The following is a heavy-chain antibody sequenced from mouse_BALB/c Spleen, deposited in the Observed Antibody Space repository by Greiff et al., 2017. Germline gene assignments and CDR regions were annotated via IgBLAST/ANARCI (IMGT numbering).Heavy chain of an antibody. CDR1: GFTFSDYG. D-gene: IGHD4-1*01. CDR2: ISNLAYSI. CDR3: AKLGRDYAMDY. V-gene: IGHV5-15*02. J-gene: IGHJ4*01. Sequence: EVKVEESGGGLVQPGGSRKLSCAASGFTFSDYGMAWVRQAPGKGPEWVAFISNLAYSIYYADTVTGRFTISRENAKNTLYLEMSSLRSEDTAMYYCAKLGRDYAMDYWGQGTSVTVSS.